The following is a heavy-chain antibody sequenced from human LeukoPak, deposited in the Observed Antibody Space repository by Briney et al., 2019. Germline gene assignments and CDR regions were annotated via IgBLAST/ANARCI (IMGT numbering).Heavy chain of an antibody. D-gene: IGHD2-21*01. CDR1: GGSVSGGSISSYY. Sequence: SETLSLTCTVSGGSVSGGSISSYYWSWIRQPAGKGLEWIGRIYTSGSTNYNPSLKSRVTISVDTSKNQFSLKLSSVTAADTAVYYCARGSYCGGDCYDPFDYWGQGTLVTVSS. J-gene: IGHJ4*02. CDR2: IYTSGST. V-gene: IGHV4-4*07. CDR3: ARGSYCGGDCYDPFDY.